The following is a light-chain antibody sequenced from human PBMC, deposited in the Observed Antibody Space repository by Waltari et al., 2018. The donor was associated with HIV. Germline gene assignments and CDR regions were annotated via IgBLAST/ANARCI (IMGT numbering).Light chain of an antibody. CDR3: QSYDDRLDGSKI. CDR1: SANLGAGYR. J-gene: IGLJ2*01. V-gene: IGLV1-40*01. CDR2: DNT. Sequence: SMLTQPPSVSGAPGQRVTISCTGSSANLGAGYRGDWYQQDPGTAPKPLIYDNTNRHSGVPDRFSGSKSGTSASLAISGLQAEDEAEYYCQSYDDRLDGSKIFGGGTKVTVL.